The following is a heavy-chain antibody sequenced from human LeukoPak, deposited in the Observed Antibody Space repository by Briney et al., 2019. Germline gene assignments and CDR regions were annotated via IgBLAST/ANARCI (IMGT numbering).Heavy chain of an antibody. CDR1: GFTLSTFA. D-gene: IGHD1-26*01. J-gene: IGHJ5*02. CDR3: ARDQEGENWFDP. Sequence: GGSLRLPCAASGFTLSTFAMIWVRQPPGKGLEWVSSISSSSSYIYYADSVKGRFTISRDNAKNSLYLQMNSLRAEDTAVYYCARDQEGENWFDPWGQGTLVTVSS. V-gene: IGHV3-21*01. CDR2: ISSSSSYI.